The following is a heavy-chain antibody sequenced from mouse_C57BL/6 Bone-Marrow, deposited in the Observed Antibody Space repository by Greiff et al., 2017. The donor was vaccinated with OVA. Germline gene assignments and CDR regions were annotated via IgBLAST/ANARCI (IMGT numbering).Heavy chain of an antibody. J-gene: IGHJ4*01. V-gene: IGHV2-5*01. CDR2: IWRGGST. CDR1: GFSLTSYG. Sequence: QVQLQQSGPGLVQPSQSLSITCTVSGFSLTSYGVHWVRQSPGKGLEWLGVIWRGGSTDYNAAFMSRLSITKDNSKSQVFFKMNSLQADDTAIYYCAKTGYGNYERYYAMDYWGQGTSVTVSS. CDR3: AKTGYGNYERYYAMDY. D-gene: IGHD2-10*02.